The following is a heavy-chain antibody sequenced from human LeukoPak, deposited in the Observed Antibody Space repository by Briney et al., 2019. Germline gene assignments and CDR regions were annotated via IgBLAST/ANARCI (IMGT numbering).Heavy chain of an antibody. Sequence: GGSLRLSCAASGFTFSSYAMHWVRQAPGKGLEWVAVISYDGSNKYYADSVKGRFTISRDNSKNTLYLQMNSLRAEDTAVYYCAKHYGDYAAEDYWGQGTLVTVSS. J-gene: IGHJ4*02. CDR3: AKHYGDYAAEDY. CDR2: ISYDGSNK. D-gene: IGHD4-17*01. CDR1: GFTFSSYA. V-gene: IGHV3-30*04.